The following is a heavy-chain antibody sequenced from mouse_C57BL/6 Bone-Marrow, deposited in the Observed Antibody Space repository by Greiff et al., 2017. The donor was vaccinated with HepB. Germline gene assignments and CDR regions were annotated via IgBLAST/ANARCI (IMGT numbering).Heavy chain of an antibody. CDR3: ARYRLRRGGYFDY. Sequence: EVKLQQSGPVLVKPGASVKMSCKASGYTFTDYYMNWVKQSHGKSLEWIGVINPYNGGTSYNQKFKGKATLTVDKSSSTAYMELNSLTSEDSAVYYCARYRLRRGGYFDYWGQGTTLTVSS. D-gene: IGHD2-4*01. V-gene: IGHV1-19*01. J-gene: IGHJ2*01. CDR2: INPYNGGT. CDR1: GYTFTDYY.